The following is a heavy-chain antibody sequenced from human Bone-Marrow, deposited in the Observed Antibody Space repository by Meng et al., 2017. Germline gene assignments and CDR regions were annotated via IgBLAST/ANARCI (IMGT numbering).Heavy chain of an antibody. Sequence: QVQLQESGPGLVRLSWPLSLTCTVSGDSISSDIWWSWVRQPPGKGLEWIGEVYHRGDTNYNPSLKSRVDISVDKSKNQFYLSLFSVTAADTAVYYCGRDQGRELINHWGQGTLVTVSS. V-gene: IGHV4-4*02. J-gene: IGHJ4*02. D-gene: IGHD1-7*01. CDR1: GDSISSDIW. CDR3: GRDQGRELINH. CDR2: VYHRGDT.